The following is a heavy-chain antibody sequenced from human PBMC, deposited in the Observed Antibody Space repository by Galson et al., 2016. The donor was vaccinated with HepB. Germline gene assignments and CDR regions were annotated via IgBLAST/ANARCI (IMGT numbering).Heavy chain of an antibody. D-gene: IGHD5-24*01. CDR3: ARDRIFGYGYNPFDS. CDR2: IPSSLNT. CDR1: GGSIGDGRYY. Sequence: SETLSLTCTVSGGSIGDGRYYWGWLRQPPVKGLEWIGTIPSSLNTFYNPSLKSRLTISSDTYRHRYCLNLNSVTAADPAFYFWARDRIFGYGYNPFDSWGQGTLVTVSS. V-gene: IGHV4-39*07. J-gene: IGHJ4*02.